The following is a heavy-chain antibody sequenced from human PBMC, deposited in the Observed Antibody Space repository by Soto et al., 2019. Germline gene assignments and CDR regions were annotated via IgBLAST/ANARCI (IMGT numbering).Heavy chain of an antibody. V-gene: IGHV1-69*13. CDR1: GGTFSDST. CDR3: ARNGTLTGYSYGMDV. Sequence: SMKVSCKASGGTFSDSTINWVRQAPGQRLEWKGGIIPIFDTTNYAEKFQGRVTITADESTSTSFMEVSSLRSEDTAVYYCARNGTLTGYSYGMDVWGQGTMVTVSS. D-gene: IGHD1-1*01. CDR2: IIPIFDTT. J-gene: IGHJ6*02.